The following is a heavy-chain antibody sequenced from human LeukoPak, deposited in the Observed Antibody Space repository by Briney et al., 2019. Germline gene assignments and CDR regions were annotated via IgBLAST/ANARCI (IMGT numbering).Heavy chain of an antibody. CDR3: AKTSLSDPSGHYYYMDV. V-gene: IGHV3-7*01. Sequence: GGSLRLSCAASGFRFNTFWMSWVRQAPGKGLEWVANIKQDGNEKYYADSVKGRFTISRDNSQNTVSLQLNNLRIEDTALYYCAKTSLSDPSGHYYYMDVWGKGTTVTISS. D-gene: IGHD3-3*01. J-gene: IGHJ6*03. CDR1: GFRFNTFW. CDR2: IKQDGNEK.